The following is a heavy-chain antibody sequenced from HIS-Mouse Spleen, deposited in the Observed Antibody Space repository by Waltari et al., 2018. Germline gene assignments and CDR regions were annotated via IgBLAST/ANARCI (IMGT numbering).Heavy chain of an antibody. CDR3: ARGSDDFWSGYYFDY. D-gene: IGHD3-3*01. CDR2: INHSGST. J-gene: IGHJ4*02. CDR1: GGSFSGYY. V-gene: IGHV4-34*01. Sequence: QVQLQQWGAGLLKPSETLSLTCAVYGGSFSGYYWSWIRQPPGKGLEWSGEINHSGSTNSNPSLKSRVTISVDTSKNQFSLKLSSVTAADTAVYYCARGSDDFWSGYYFDYWGQGTLVTVSS.